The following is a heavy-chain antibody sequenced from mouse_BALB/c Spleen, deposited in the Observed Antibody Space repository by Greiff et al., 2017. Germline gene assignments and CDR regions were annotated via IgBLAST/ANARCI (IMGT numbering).Heavy chain of an antibody. CDR1: GFTFSSYA. J-gene: IGHJ4*01. CDR2: ISSGGST. Sequence: EVKLMESGGGLVKPGGSLKLSCAASGFTFSSYAMSWVRQTPEKRLEWVASISSGGSTYYPDSVKGRFTISRDNARNILYLQMSSLRSEDTAMYYCARGRGPYYAMDYWGQGTSVTVSS. V-gene: IGHV5-6-5*01. CDR3: ARGRGPYYAMDY.